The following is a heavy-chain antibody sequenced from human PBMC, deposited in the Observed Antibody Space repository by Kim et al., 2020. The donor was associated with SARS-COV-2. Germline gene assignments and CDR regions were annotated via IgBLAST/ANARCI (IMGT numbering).Heavy chain of an antibody. J-gene: IGHJ6*02. Sequence: ASVKVSCKASGDTFTSYAMHWVRQAPGQRLEWMRWINAGNGTTNYSQKFQGRVTITRDTSASTAYMELSSLRSEDTAVYYCAREYANYYYYGMDLWGQGTTVTISS. D-gene: IGHD2-8*01. V-gene: IGHV1-3*01. CDR2: INAGNGTT. CDR1: GDTFTSYA. CDR3: AREYANYYYYGMDL.